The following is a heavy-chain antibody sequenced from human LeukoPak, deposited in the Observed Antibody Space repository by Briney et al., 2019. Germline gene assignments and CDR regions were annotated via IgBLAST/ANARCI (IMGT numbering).Heavy chain of an antibody. CDR1: GGSISSYY. J-gene: IGHJ3*02. CDR3: ASSGVHSSSWWHAFDI. D-gene: IGHD6-13*01. V-gene: IGHV4-59*08. Sequence: SSETLSLTCTVSGGSISSYYWSWIRQPPGKGLEWIGYIYYSGSTNYNPSLKSRVTISVDTSKNQFSLKLSSVTAADTAVYYCASSGVHSSSWWHAFDIWGQGTMVTVSS. CDR2: IYYSGST.